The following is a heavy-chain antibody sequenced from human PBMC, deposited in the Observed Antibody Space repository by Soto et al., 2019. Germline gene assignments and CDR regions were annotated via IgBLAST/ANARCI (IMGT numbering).Heavy chain of an antibody. CDR2: ISAYNGNT. V-gene: IGHV1-18*01. D-gene: IGHD3-3*01. CDR3: ARELRFLEWLQFDP. Sequence: GASVKVSCKASGYTFTSYGISWVRQAPGQGLEWMGWISAYNGNTNYAQKLQGRVTMTTDTSTSTAYMELRSLRSDDTAVYYCARELRFLEWLQFDPWGQGTLVTVSS. J-gene: IGHJ5*02. CDR1: GYTFTSYG.